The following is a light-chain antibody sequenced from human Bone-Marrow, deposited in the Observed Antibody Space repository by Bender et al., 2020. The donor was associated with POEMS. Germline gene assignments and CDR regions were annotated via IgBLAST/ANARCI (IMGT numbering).Light chain of an antibody. J-gene: IGLJ1*01. V-gene: IGLV3-25*03. CDR3: KSADSTTTYV. Sequence: VLTQPPSVSGAPGQTARITCSGDTFSKEYAYWYQQKPGQAPVLVIYKDAERPSGIPDRFSGSSSGTTATLTITGVQAEDEADYHCKSADSTTTYVFGSGTKVTVL. CDR1: TFSKEY. CDR2: KDA.